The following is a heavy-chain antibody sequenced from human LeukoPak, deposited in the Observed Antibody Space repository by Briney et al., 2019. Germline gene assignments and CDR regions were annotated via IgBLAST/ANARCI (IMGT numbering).Heavy chain of an antibody. V-gene: IGHV3-7*01. Sequence: GGSLRLSCAASGFTFSSYWMSWVRQAPGKGLEWVANIKQDGSEKYYVDSVKGRFTISRDNAKNSLYLQMNSLRAEDTAVYYCARDGVYCSGGSCYSYYYYYMDVWGKGTTVTVSS. CDR2: IKQDGSEK. J-gene: IGHJ6*03. D-gene: IGHD2-15*01. CDR3: ARDGVYCSGGSCYSYYYYYMDV. CDR1: GFTFSSYW.